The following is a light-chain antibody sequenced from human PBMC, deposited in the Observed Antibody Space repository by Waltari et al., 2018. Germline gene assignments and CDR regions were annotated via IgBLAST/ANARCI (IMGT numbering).Light chain of an antibody. Sequence: DIQMTQSPTSLPASVGDRVTITCRASQNIIIYLNWYQQKPGSAPRLLINAASTLQSGVPSRFSGSGSGTDFTLTISSLQPEDFATYDCQQSYSAPTFGQGTKVESK. CDR1: QNIIIY. J-gene: IGKJ1*01. CDR2: AAS. CDR3: QQSYSAPT. V-gene: IGKV1-39*01.